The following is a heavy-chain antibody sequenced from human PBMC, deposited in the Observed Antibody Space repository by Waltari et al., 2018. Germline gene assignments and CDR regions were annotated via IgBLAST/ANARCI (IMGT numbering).Heavy chain of an antibody. J-gene: IGHJ4*02. Sequence: QVQLVQSGAEVKKPGSSVKVSCKASGGTFSSYAISWVRQAPGQGLEWMGGIIPSLGIANDAKKFQGRVTITADESTSTAYMELSNLRSEDTAVYYCASIRVGYGVGVDWGQGTLVTVSS. CDR1: GGTFSSYA. CDR2: IIPSLGIA. V-gene: IGHV1-69*04. D-gene: IGHD2-8*01. CDR3: ASIRVGYGVGVD.